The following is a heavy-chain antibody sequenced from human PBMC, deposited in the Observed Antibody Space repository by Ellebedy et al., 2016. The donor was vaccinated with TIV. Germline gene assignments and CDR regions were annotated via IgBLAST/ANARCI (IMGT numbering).Heavy chain of an antibody. Sequence: SVKVSCKASGGTFSSHAISWVRQAPGQGLEWLGRIIPMFDIRDYAQELQGRVTITADKSTSTAYMELSSLRSDDTAVYFCARNSDIIVVPSAYASSYDIWGQGTMVSVAS. V-gene: IGHV1-69*04. CDR3: ARNSDIIVVPSAYASSYDI. CDR1: GGTFSSHA. CDR2: IIPMFDIR. D-gene: IGHD2-15*01. J-gene: IGHJ3*02.